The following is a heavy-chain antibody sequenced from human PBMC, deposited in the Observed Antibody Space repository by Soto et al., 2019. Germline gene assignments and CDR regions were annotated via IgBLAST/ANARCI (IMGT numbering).Heavy chain of an antibody. CDR2: IGTLSDT. D-gene: IGHD5-12*01. CDR1: GFTFSGYD. J-gene: IGHJ6*02. Sequence: EVRLVESGGGLVQPGGSLRLSCAASGFTFSGYDMHWVRQAPGKGLEWVSGIGTLSDTYYSGSVKGRFTMSRENAKDSFYLQMNSLRAEDTAVYYCARAGSNSGWVGMDVWGQGTTVTVSS. CDR3: ARAGSNSGWVGMDV. V-gene: IGHV3-13*01.